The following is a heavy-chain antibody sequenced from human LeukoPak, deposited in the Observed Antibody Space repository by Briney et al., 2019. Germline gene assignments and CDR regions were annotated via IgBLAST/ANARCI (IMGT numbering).Heavy chain of an antibody. Sequence: GGSLRLSCTASGFTFSSFGMHWVRHARGKGLEGVAVIWYEASNKYYADSVQGRFTISRDNSKNTLYLQLNSLRADDTAVYYCVRGVGVSSFNYLDSWGQGTLVIVSS. J-gene: IGHJ4*02. CDR2: IWYEASNK. CDR3: VRGVGVSSFNYLDS. CDR1: GFTFSSFG. D-gene: IGHD6-13*01. V-gene: IGHV3-33*01.